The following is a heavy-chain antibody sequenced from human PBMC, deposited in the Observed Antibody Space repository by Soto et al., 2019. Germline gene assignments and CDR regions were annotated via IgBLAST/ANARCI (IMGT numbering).Heavy chain of an antibody. CDR1: GGSFSGYY. V-gene: IGHV4-34*01. CDR3: ARLRKLLFYYYGMDV. J-gene: IGHJ6*02. D-gene: IGHD2-15*01. Sequence: SETLSLTCAVCGGSFSGYYWSWIRQPPGKGLEWIGEVNRSGSTNYNPSLKSRVTISVDTSKNQFSLKLSSVTAADTAVYYCARLRKLLFYYYGMDVWGQGTTVT. CDR2: VNRSGST.